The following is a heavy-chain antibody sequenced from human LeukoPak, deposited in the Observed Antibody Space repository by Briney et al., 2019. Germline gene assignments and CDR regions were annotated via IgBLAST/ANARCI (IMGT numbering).Heavy chain of an antibody. Sequence: GGSLRLSCAASGFTFSSYGMHWVRQAPGKGLEWVAFIRFDGSNKYYADSVKGRFTISGDNAKNTLYLQMNSLRADDTAVYYCARIADYGSGFELWGQGTLVTVSS. CDR2: IRFDGSNK. CDR3: ARIADYGSGFEL. CDR1: GFTFSSYG. D-gene: IGHD3-10*01. J-gene: IGHJ4*02. V-gene: IGHV3-30*02.